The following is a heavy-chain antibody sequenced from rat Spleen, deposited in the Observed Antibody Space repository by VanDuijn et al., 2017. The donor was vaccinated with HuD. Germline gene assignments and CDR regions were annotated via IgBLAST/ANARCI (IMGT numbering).Heavy chain of an antibody. V-gene: IGHV5-27*01. CDR1: GFTFTDHY. D-gene: IGHD4-1*01. CDR3: ARRGPNGGWFAY. CDR2: ITTGGSIT. Sequence: EVRLVESGGGLVQPGRSLKLSCAASGFTFTDHYMAWVRQVPTKGLEWVAYITTGGSITYYRDSVKGRFTISRDNAKSTLYLQMDSLRSEDTATDYCARRGPNGGWFAYWSQGTLVTVSS. J-gene: IGHJ3*01.